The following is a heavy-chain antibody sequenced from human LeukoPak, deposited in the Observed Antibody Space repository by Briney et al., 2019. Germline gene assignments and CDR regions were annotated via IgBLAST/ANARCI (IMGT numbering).Heavy chain of an antibody. CDR3: AKWGDYDILTGYYVPDY. Sequence: GSLRLSCVASGFTFTNYAMSWVRQAPGKGLEWVSAITGSDGSSYYADSVKGRFTISRDNSKNTLYLQVNSLRAEDTAVYYCAKWGDYDILTGYYVPDYWGQGTLVTVSS. V-gene: IGHV3-23*01. J-gene: IGHJ4*02. D-gene: IGHD3-9*01. CDR1: GFTFTNYA. CDR2: ITGSDGSS.